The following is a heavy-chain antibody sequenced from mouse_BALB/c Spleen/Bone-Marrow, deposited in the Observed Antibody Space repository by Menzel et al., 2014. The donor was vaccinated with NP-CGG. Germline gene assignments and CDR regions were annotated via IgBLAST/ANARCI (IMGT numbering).Heavy chain of an antibody. D-gene: IGHD2-4*01. CDR3: ARDYYDYYFDY. J-gene: IGHJ2*01. CDR1: GYSFTGYF. CDR2: INPYNGDT. V-gene: IGHV1-20*02. Sequence: VQLQQSGPELVKPGASVKISCKASGYSFTGYFMNWVMQSHGKSLEWIGRINPYNGDTFYNQKFKGKATLTVDKSSSTAHMELRSLASEDSAVYYCARDYYDYYFDYWGQDTTLTVSS.